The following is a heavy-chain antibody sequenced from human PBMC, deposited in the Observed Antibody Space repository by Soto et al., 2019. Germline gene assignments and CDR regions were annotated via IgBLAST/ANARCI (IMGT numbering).Heavy chain of an antibody. J-gene: IGHJ6*02. V-gene: IGHV1-58*02. CDR2: IVVASGRT. Sequence: SVKVSCKASGFDFGSFGIQFLRQTRGRGLEWIGWIVVASGRTNYARQFQGRVAFSRDMSSTTAYMDLYDLKSDDTAVYFCSADHPHTAIGWPVWGQGTTVTSP. CDR3: SADHPHTAIGWPV. CDR1: GFDFGSFG.